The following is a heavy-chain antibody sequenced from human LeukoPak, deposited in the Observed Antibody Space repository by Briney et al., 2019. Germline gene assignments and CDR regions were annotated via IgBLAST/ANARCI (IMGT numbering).Heavy chain of an antibody. CDR1: GYSFTSYW. D-gene: IGHD2-21*02. J-gene: IGHJ4*02. CDR3: ARSSLAYCGGDCYSGFYY. Sequence: GESLKISCKGSGYSFTSYWIGWVRQMPGKGLEWMGIIYPGDSDTRYSPSSQGQVTISADKSISTAYLQWSSLKASDTAMYYCARSSLAYCGGDCYSGFYYWGQGTLVTVSS. V-gene: IGHV5-51*01. CDR2: IYPGDSDT.